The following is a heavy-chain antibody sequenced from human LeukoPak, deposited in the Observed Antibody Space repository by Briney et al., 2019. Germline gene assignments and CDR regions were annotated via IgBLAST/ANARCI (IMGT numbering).Heavy chain of an antibody. D-gene: IGHD1-26*01. CDR3: ARVIGWDEPFDI. CDR1: GFTFSSYS. V-gene: IGHV3-74*01. Sequence: GGSLRLSCAASGFTFSSYSMNWVRQAPGKGLVWVSRINTDGSSTNYADSVKGRFTVSRDNAKNTLYLQMNSLRAEDTAVYYCARVIGWDEPFDIWGQGTMVTVSS. J-gene: IGHJ3*02. CDR2: INTDGSST.